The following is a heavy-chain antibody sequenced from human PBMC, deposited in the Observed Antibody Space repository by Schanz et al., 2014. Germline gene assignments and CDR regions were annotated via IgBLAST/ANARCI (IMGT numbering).Heavy chain of an antibody. CDR2: IIPNLGSA. Sequence: QVQVIQSGPEVKKPGSSVTVSCKASGDTLSSYGISWVRQAPGQGLEWMGRIIPNLGSANYAQKFQGRVTITADKSTSTVYMELSSLRSEDTAIYYCARGNTIFGVVILGWLDPWGQGTLVTVSS. CDR1: GDTLSSYG. CDR3: ARGNTIFGVVILGWLDP. D-gene: IGHD3-3*01. V-gene: IGHV1-69*09. J-gene: IGHJ5*02.